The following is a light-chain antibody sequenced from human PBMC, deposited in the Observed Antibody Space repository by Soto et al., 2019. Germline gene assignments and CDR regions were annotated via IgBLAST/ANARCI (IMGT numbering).Light chain of an antibody. CDR2: QVN. CDR1: SSDVGGYNY. Sequence: QSALTQPPSPSGSPGQSVAISCTGTSSDVGGYNYGSWYQQHPAKAPKPMIYQVNKRPSGVPDRFSGSKSGNTASLTVSGLQAEDEADYYCSSYAGSSNVFGTGTKVTVL. CDR3: SSYAGSSNV. V-gene: IGLV2-8*01. J-gene: IGLJ1*01.